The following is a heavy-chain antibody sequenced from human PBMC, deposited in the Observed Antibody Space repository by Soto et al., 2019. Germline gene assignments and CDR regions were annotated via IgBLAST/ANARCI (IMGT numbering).Heavy chain of an antibody. CDR1: VFTFSSYG. Sequence: PGGSLRLSCAASVFTFSSYGMHLVRQAPGEGLEWVAVISYDGSDKYYADSVKGRFTISRDNSKNTLYLQMNSLRAEDTAVYYCARCKGCSSWYNYYGMDVWGQVTKVTVYS. J-gene: IGHJ6*02. D-gene: IGHD6-13*01. V-gene: IGHV3-30*03. CDR2: ISYDGSDK. CDR3: ARCKGCSSWYNYYGMDV.